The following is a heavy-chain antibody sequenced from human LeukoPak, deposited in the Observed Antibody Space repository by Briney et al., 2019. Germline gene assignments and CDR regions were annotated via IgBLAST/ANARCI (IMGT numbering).Heavy chain of an antibody. CDR1: GFTFSSYG. D-gene: IGHD3-9*01. CDR2: IWYDGNNK. J-gene: IGHJ4*02. V-gene: IGHV3-33*01. CDR3: ARSTSSEYDIYHFDY. Sequence: TGGSLRLSCAASGFTFSSYGMHWVRQATGKGLEWVAVIWYDGNNKYYADSVKGRFTISRDNSKNTLYLQMNSLRAEDTAVYYCARSTSSEYDIYHFDYWGQGTLVTVSS.